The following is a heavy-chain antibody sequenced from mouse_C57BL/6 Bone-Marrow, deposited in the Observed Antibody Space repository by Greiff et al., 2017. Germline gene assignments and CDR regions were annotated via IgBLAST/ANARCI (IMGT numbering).Heavy chain of an antibody. Sequence: VQLQQSGAELARPGASVKLSCTASGYTFTGYGISWVKQRPGQGLEWIGEIYPRSGNTYYNEKFKGKATLPADTSSSTAYMELSSLTSEDAAVYVCAREEYSKMAWLAYWGQGTLVNVSA. D-gene: IGHD5-1*01. J-gene: IGHJ3*01. CDR3: AREEYSKMAWLAY. CDR2: IYPRSGNT. CDR1: GYTFTGYG. V-gene: IGHV1-81*01.